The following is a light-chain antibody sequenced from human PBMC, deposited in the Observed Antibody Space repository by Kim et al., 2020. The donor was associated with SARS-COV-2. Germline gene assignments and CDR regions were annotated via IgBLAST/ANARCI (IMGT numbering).Light chain of an antibody. J-gene: IGLJ3*02. CDR1: SSDVGGYNF. CDR3: TSYTSTISWV. V-gene: IGLV2-14*04. Sequence: GQSITISRTGTSSDVGGYNFVSWYQQHPGKAPNLMIYAVTKRPSGVSNRFSGSKSGNTASLTISGLQAEDEADYYCTSYTSTISWVFGGGTQLTVL. CDR2: AVT.